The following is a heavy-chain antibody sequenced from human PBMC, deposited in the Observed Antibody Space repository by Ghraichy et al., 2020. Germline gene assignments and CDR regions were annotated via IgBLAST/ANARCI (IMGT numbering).Heavy chain of an antibody. CDR1: GFIFSSYS. J-gene: IGHJ4*02. D-gene: IGHD3-22*01. Sequence: GGSLRLSCAASGFIFSSYSMHWVRQAPGKGLEWVSRINSGDSSTNYADSVKGRFTISRDNAKNTLYLQMNSLRAEDTAVYYCAREHRDSSGYGSFDYWGQGTLVTVSS. V-gene: IGHV3-74*01. CDR3: AREHRDSSGYGSFDY. CDR2: INSGDSST.